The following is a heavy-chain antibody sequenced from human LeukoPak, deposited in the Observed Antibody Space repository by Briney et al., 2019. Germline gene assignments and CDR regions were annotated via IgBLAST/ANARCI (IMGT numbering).Heavy chain of an antibody. Sequence: SGTLSLTCAVYGGSFSGYYWSWIRQPPGKGLEWIGEINPSGGTNYNPSLKSRLTISVGTSKNQFSLKLSSVTAADTAVYYCARRRSGACDYWGQGTLVTVSS. CDR3: ARRRSGACDY. D-gene: IGHD7-27*01. CDR1: GGSFSGYY. V-gene: IGHV4-34*01. J-gene: IGHJ4*02. CDR2: INPSGGT.